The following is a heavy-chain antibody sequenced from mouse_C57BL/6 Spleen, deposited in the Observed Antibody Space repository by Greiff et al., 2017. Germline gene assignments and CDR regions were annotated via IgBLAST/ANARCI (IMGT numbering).Heavy chain of an antibody. D-gene: IGHD1-1*01. J-gene: IGHJ2*01. CDR1: GYAFTNYL. V-gene: IGHV1-54*01. CDR2: INPGSGGT. Sequence: QVQLQQSGAELVRPGTSVKVSCKASGYAFTNYLIEWVKQRPGQGLEWIGVINPGSGGTNYNEKFKGKATLTADKSSSTAYMQLSSLTSEDSAVYFCARSVYYYGSSYDYFDYWGQDTTLTVSP. CDR3: ARSVYYYGSSYDYFDY.